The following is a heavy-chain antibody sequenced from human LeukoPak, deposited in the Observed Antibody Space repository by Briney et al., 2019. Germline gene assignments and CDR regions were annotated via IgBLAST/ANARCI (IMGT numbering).Heavy chain of an antibody. CDR2: INHSGST. J-gene: IGHJ5*02. CDR3: ARNGIVGANWFDP. V-gene: IGHV4-34*01. Sequence: SETLSLTCAVYGGSFSGYYWSWIRQPPGKGLEWIGEINHSGSTNYNPSLKSRVTISVDTSKNQFSLKLSSVTAADTAAYYCARNGIVGANWFDPWGQGTLVTVSS. CDR1: GGSFSGYY. D-gene: IGHD1-26*01.